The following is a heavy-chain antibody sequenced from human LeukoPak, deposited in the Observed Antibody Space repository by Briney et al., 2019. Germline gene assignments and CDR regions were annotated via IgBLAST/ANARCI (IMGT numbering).Heavy chain of an antibody. CDR3: ARATYSNRFLEYSWFDP. V-gene: IGHV4-39*07. CDR2: INHSGST. CDR1: GGSISSGGYY. J-gene: IGHJ5*02. D-gene: IGHD4-11*01. Sequence: SETLSLTCTVSGGSISSGGYYWSWLRQPPGKGLEWIGEINHSGSTNYNPSLKSRVTISVDTSKNQFSLKLSSVTAADTAVYYCARATYSNRFLEYSWFDPWGQGTLVTVSS.